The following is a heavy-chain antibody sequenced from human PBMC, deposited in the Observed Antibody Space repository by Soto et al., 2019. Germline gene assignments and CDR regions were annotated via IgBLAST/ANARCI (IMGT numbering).Heavy chain of an antibody. Sequence: GGSLRLSCAVSGFTFSSYAMSWVRQAPGQGLEWVSAISGIGGSTYYADSVKGRFTISRDNSKNTLYLQMNSLRAEDTAVYYCTKGIAARRWDYFDYWGQGALVTVSS. J-gene: IGHJ4*02. CDR3: TKGIAARRWDYFDY. CDR2: ISGIGGST. CDR1: GFTFSSYA. V-gene: IGHV3-23*01. D-gene: IGHD6-6*01.